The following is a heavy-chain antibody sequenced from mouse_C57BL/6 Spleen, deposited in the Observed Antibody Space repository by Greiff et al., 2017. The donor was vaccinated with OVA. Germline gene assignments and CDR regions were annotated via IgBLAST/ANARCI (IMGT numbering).Heavy chain of an antibody. Sequence: QVQLQQSGAELVKPGASVKLSCKASGYTFTSYWMPWVKQRPGQGLEWIGRIDPNSGGTKYNEKFKSKATLTVDKTSSTAYMQLSSLTSEDSAVYYCARGEYYGSSGAMCYWGQGPTVTYSS. CDR3: ARGEYYGSSGAMCY. CDR1: GYTFTSYW. CDR2: IDPNSGGT. D-gene: IGHD1-1*01. V-gene: IGHV1-72*01. J-gene: IGHJ4*01.